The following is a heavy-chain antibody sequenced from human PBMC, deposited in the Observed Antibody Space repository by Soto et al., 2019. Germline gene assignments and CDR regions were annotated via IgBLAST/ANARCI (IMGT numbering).Heavy chain of an antibody. V-gene: IGHV3-64D*06. Sequence: GGSLRLSCSASGFTFSSYAMHWVRQAPGKGLEYVSAISSNGGSTYYADSVKGRFTISRDSSKNTLYLQMSSLRAEDTAVYYCVKEGPLYNWNDYYYYGMDVWGQGTTVTSP. J-gene: IGHJ6*02. CDR3: VKEGPLYNWNDYYYYGMDV. CDR2: ISSNGGST. D-gene: IGHD1-20*01. CDR1: GFTFSSYA.